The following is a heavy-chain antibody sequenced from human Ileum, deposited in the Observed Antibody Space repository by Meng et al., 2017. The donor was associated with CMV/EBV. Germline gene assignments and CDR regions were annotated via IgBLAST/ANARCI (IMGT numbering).Heavy chain of an antibody. CDR3: ARQTYGGNSREYYFDY. V-gene: IGHV4-30-4*08. CDR2: IYYSGST. CDR1: GGSISSGDYY. Sequence: QGRLREPGPGLVKPSQTLSLTCIVSGGSISSGDYYWSWIRQPPGKGLEWIGYIYYSGSTYYNPSLKSRLTISLDTSKNQFSLKLSSVTAADTGVYYCARQTYGGNSREYYFDYWGQGTLVTVSS. J-gene: IGHJ4*02. D-gene: IGHD4-23*01.